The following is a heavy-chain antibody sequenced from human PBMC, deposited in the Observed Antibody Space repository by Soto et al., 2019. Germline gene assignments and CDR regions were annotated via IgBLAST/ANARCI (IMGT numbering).Heavy chain of an antibody. CDR2: IYHTGST. Sequence: QVQLQESGPGLVKPSGTLSLTCAVSGGSIISSNWWSWVRQSPGKGLEWIGEIYHTGSTRYNPSLNSGVTISLDKSKNPFSLKLSSVTAADTAVYFCARGDLGYNWFDPWGQGTLVTVSS. J-gene: IGHJ5*02. V-gene: IGHV4-4*02. CDR1: GGSIISSNW. CDR3: ARGDLGYNWFDP. D-gene: IGHD2-21*02.